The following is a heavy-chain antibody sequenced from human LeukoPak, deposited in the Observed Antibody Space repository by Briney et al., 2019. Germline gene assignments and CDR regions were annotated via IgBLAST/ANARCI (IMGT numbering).Heavy chain of an antibody. Sequence: SETLSLTCTVSGGSISSSSYYWGWIRQPPGKGLEWIGSIYYSGGTYYNPSLKSRVTILLDMSKNQFSLKLSSVTAADTAVHYCARGVPGDNGSGRYYFDYWGQGTLVTVSS. CDR2: IYYSGGT. D-gene: IGHD3-10*01. V-gene: IGHV4-39*07. CDR1: GGSISSSSYY. J-gene: IGHJ4*02. CDR3: ARGVPGDNGSGRYYFDY.